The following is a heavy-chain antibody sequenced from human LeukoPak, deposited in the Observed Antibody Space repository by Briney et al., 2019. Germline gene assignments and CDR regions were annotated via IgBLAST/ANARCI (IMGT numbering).Heavy chain of an antibody. D-gene: IGHD6-13*01. CDR1: GGSFSGYY. CDR3: ARVLRRWYDYMDV. CDR2: INHSGST. J-gene: IGHJ6*03. Sequence: PSETLSLTCAVYGGSFSGYYWSWIRQPPGKGLEWIGEINHSGSTNYNPSLKSRVTISVDTSKNQFSLKLSSVTAADTAVYYCARVLRRWYDYMDVWGKGTTVTVSS. V-gene: IGHV4-34*01.